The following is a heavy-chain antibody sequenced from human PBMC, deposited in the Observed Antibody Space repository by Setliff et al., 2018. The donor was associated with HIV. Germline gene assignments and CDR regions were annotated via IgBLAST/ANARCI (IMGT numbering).Heavy chain of an antibody. CDR2: INPNSGNT. Sequence: ASVKVSCKASGYIFPSYDINWVRQATGQGLEGMGWINPNSGNTGYAQKFQGRLTMTRNTSISTVNMELSSLRSEDTAVYFCARVGRLHYLTPFYYYGMDVWGQGTTVTVSS. CDR1: GYIFPSYD. D-gene: IGHD4-4*01. CDR3: ARVGRLHYLTPFYYYGMDV. V-gene: IGHV1-8*01. J-gene: IGHJ6*02.